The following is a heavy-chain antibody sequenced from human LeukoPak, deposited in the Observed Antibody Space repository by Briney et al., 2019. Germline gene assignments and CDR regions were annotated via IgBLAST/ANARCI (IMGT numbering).Heavy chain of an antibody. J-gene: IGHJ4*02. V-gene: IGHV3-11*04. D-gene: IGHD5-24*01. CDR2: ISSSGSTI. Sequence: GGSLRLSCAASGFIFSSYAMSWIRQAPGKGLEWVSYISSSGSTIYYADSVKGRFTISRDNAKNSLYLQMNSLRAEDTAVYYCARAPPRGKRWLQVDYWGQGTLVTVSS. CDR3: ARAPPRGKRWLQVDY. CDR1: GFIFSSYA.